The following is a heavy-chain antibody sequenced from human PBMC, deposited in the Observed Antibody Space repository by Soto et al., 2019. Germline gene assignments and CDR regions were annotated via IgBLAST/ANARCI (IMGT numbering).Heavy chain of an antibody. J-gene: IGHJ4*02. V-gene: IGHV1-69*01. CDR1: GGTFSSYA. D-gene: IGHD3-22*01. CDR3: ARDTYYYDSSGYPGDLGY. CDR2: IIPIFGTA. Sequence: QVQLVQSGAEVKKPGSSVKVSCKASGGTFSSYAISWVRQAPGQGLEWMGGIIPIFGTANYAQKFQGRVTITADESTSTAYMELSSLRSEDTAVYYGARDTYYYDSSGYPGDLGYWGQGTLVTVSS.